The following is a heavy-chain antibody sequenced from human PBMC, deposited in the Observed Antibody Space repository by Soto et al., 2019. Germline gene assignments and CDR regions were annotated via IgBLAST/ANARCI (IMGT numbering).Heavy chain of an antibody. CDR1: GYTFTSYA. Sequence: ASVKVSCKASGYTFTSYAMHWVRQAPGQRLEWMGWINAGNGNTKYSQKFQGRVTITRDTSASTAYMELSSPRSEDTAVYYCARDLESSSWFKWFDPWGQGTLVNVS. D-gene: IGHD6-13*01. V-gene: IGHV1-3*01. CDR2: INAGNGNT. CDR3: ARDLESSSWFKWFDP. J-gene: IGHJ5*02.